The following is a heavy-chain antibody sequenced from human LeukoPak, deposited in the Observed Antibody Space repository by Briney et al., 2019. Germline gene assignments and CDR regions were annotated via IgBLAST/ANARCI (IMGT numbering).Heavy chain of an antibody. CDR2: IDGDGATT. J-gene: IGHJ2*01. CDR1: GFTFNSYL. V-gene: IGHV3-74*01. CDR3: TRDSGADRRYFDL. Sequence: GGSLRLSCAASGFTFNSYLMSWVRQAPGKGLVWVSRIDGDGATTSYEDSVKGRFTISRDNANNMVYLEMNSLRVEDAAVYYCTRDSGADRRYFDLWGRGTLVTVSS. D-gene: IGHD7-27*01.